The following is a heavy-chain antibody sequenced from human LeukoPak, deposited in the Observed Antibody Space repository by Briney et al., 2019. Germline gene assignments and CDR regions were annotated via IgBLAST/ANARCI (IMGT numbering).Heavy chain of an antibody. Sequence: SETLSLTCTVSGYSISSVYYWGWIRQPPGKGLEWIGNIYHSGSTYYNPSLKSRVAISVDTSKNQFSLKLSSVTAADTAVYYCARTVRGVGYAFDIWGQGTMVTVSS. D-gene: IGHD3-10*01. J-gene: IGHJ3*02. CDR2: IYHSGST. V-gene: IGHV4-38-2*02. CDR3: ARTVRGVGYAFDI. CDR1: GYSISSVYY.